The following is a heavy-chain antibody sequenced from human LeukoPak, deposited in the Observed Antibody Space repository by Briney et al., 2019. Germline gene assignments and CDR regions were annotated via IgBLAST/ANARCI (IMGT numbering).Heavy chain of an antibody. CDR3: ARDRGYSSFDY. V-gene: IGHV3-7*01. D-gene: IGHD3-22*01. CDR1: AFTFSTYW. J-gene: IGHJ4*02. CDR2: IKEDGSEI. Sequence: GGSLRLSCAASAFTFSTYWMSWVRQAPGKELEWVANIKEDGSEINYVDSVKGRFTISRDNAKNSLYLQMNSLRVEDTAVYYCARDRGYSSFDYWGQGTLVTVSS.